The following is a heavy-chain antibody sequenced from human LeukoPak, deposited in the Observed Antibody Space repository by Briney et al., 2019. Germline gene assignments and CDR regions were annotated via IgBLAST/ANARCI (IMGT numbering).Heavy chain of an antibody. CDR1: GFTFSRYA. CDR3: AKDTKIEGATTFDF. CDR2: VSGSGYNT. J-gene: IGHJ4*02. D-gene: IGHD1-26*01. V-gene: IGHV3-23*01. Sequence: GGSLRLSCAASGFTFSRYAMSWVRQAPGKGLEWVSTVSGSGYNTYYADSVKGRFTISRDNSKNTLYLHMHSLSAEDTAIYYCAKDTKIEGATTFDFWGQGTLITVSS.